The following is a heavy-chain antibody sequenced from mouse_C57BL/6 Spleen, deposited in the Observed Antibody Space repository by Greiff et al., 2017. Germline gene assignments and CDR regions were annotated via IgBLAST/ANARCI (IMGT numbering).Heavy chain of an antibody. CDR1: GFTFSDYG. J-gene: IGHJ4*01. CDR3: ASEGLEPCYYAMDF. V-gene: IGHV5-17*01. D-gene: IGHD3-3*01. Sequence: EVMLAESGGGLVKPGGSLKLSCAASGFTFSDYGMHWVRQAPEKGLEWVAYISSGSSTIYYADTVKGRFSIYRDNAKNTLFLRMTSLRSEDTAMYYCASEGLEPCYYAMDFWGKGPSVSVSS. CDR2: ISSGSSTI.